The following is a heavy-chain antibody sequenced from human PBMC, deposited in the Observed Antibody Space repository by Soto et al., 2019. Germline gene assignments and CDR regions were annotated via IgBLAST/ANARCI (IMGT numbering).Heavy chain of an antibody. CDR3: AKDGVYDSSGYYGMDV. CDR1: GFTFSSYG. D-gene: IGHD3-22*01. V-gene: IGHV3-30*18. Sequence: GGSLRLSCAASGFTFSSYGMHWVRQAPGKGLEWVAVISYDGSNKYYADSVKGRFTISRDNSKNTLYLQMNSLRAEDTAVYYCAKDGVYDSSGYYGMDVWGQGTTVTVSS. CDR2: ISYDGSNK. J-gene: IGHJ6*02.